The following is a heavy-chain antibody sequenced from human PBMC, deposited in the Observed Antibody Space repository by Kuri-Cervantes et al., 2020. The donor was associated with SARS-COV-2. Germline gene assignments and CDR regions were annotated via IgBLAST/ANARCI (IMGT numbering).Heavy chain of an antibody. CDR2: ISYSGNT. CDR3: ARDTGTDCSDISCYGYYYYYGMDV. D-gene: IGHD2-2*01. Sequence: SETLSLTCTVSGGSISSYYWSWIRQPPGKGLEWIGYISYSGNTNYNPSLKSRVTISVDTSKNQFSLRLSSVTAADTAVYYCARDTGTDCSDISCYGYYYYYGMDVWVQETTVTVSS. V-gene: IGHV4-59*01. J-gene: IGHJ6*02. CDR1: GGSISSYY.